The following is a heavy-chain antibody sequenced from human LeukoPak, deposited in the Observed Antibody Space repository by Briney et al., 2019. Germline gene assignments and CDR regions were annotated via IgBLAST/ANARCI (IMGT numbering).Heavy chain of an antibody. CDR2: IKQDGSEK. Sequence: GGSLRLSCAASGFTFSDYGMDWVRQAPGKGLEWVANIKQDGSEKYYVDSVKGRFTISRDNAKNSLYLQMNSLRAEDTAVYYCARDLYRIVVVPHYFDYWGQGTLVTVSS. J-gene: IGHJ4*02. CDR3: ARDLYRIVVVPHYFDY. CDR1: GFTFSDYG. D-gene: IGHD3-22*01. V-gene: IGHV3-7*01.